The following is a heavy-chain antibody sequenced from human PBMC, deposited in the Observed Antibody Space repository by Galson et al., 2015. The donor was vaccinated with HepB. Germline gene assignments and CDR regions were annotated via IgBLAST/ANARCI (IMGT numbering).Heavy chain of an antibody. J-gene: IGHJ4*02. D-gene: IGHD3-22*01. V-gene: IGHV1-46*01. CDR1: GYTFTSYY. CDR2: INPSGGST. Sequence: SVKVSCKASGYTFTSYYMHWVRQAPGQGLEWMGIINPSGGSTSYAQKFQGRVTMTRDTSTSTVYMELSSLRSEDTAVYYCARGSWYYDSSAPGHFDYWGQGTLVTVSS. CDR3: ARGSWYYDSSAPGHFDY.